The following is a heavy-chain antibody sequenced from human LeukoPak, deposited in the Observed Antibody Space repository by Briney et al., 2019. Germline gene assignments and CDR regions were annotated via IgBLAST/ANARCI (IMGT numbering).Heavy chain of an antibody. D-gene: IGHD1-26*01. CDR1: GYTFTDYD. Sequence: ASVKISCKSSGYTFTDYDINWVRQATGQGLEWMGWMNPNSGNTGYAQKFQGRVTMTRNTSISTAYMELSSLRSEDTAVYYCARESGSLHDAFDIWGQGTMVTVSS. CDR3: ARESGSLHDAFDI. J-gene: IGHJ3*02. V-gene: IGHV1-8*02. CDR2: MNPNSGNT.